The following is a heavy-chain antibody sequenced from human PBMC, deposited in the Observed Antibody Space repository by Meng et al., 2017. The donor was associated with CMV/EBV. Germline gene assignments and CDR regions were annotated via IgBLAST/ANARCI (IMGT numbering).Heavy chain of an antibody. Sequence: GGSLRLSCAASGFTFSSYWMHWVRHAPGKGLVWVSRINSDGSSTSYADSVKGRFTISRDNAKNTLYLQMNSLRAEDTAVYYCARDHKEGGRRKGGAFDIWGQGTMVTVSS. D-gene: IGHD1-26*01. CDR1: GFTFSSYW. CDR3: ARDHKEGGRRKGGAFDI. CDR2: INSDGSST. V-gene: IGHV3-74*01. J-gene: IGHJ3*02.